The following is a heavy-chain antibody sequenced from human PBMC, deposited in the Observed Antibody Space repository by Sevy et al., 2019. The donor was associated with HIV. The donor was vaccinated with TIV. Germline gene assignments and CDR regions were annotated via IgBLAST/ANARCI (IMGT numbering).Heavy chain of an antibody. V-gene: IGHV3-23*01. D-gene: IGHD6-13*01. CDR2: ISDSAGST. CDR3: AKGDSTFYGMDV. J-gene: IGHJ6*02. Sequence: GGSLRLSCAASGFTFSTYTMTWVRRAPGKGLEWVSAISDSAGSTYYADSVKGRFTISRDNSKNTLYLQMNSLRVEDTAVYYCAKGDSTFYGMDVWGQGTTVTVSS. CDR1: GFTFSTYT.